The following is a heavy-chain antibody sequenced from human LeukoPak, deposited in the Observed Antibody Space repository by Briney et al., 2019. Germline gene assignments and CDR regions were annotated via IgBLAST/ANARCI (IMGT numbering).Heavy chain of an antibody. J-gene: IGHJ5*02. D-gene: IGHD3-22*01. CDR3: ARDQKDYYDSSGYYP. CDR2: INPNSGGT. CDR1: GYTFTSYY. V-gene: IGHV1-2*06. Sequence: ASVKVSCTASGYTFTSYYMHWVRQAPGQGLEWMGRINPNSGGTNYAQKFQGRVTMTRDTSISTAYMELSRLRSDDTAVYYCARDQKDYYDSSGYYPWGQGTLVTVSS.